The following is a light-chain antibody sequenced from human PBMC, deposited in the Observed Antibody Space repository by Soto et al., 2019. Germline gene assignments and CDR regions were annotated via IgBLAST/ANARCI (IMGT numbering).Light chain of an antibody. Sequence: QLVLTQSPSASASLGASVELTCTLSSGHSSYAIAWLQQQPEKGPRYLIRLNSDGSHSKGDGIPDRFSGSSSGAERYLTISSLQSEDEADYYCQTWDTGIVVFGGGTKLTVL. CDR1: SGHSSYA. CDR2: LNSDGSH. CDR3: QTWDTGIVV. J-gene: IGLJ2*01. V-gene: IGLV4-69*01.